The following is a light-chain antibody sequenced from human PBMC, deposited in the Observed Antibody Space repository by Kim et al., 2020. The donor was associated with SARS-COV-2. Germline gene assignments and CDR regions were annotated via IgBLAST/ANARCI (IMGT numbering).Light chain of an antibody. Sequence: SSELTQDPVVSVALGQTVRITCQGDILSNFYASWYQQKPGQAPVLVIYAETNRPSGIPDRFSGSRSGNTASLTITGAQAEDEADYYCNSRDSSGNHYVFGTGTNVTVL. CDR1: ILSNFY. V-gene: IGLV3-19*01. J-gene: IGLJ1*01. CDR3: NSRDSSGNHYV. CDR2: AET.